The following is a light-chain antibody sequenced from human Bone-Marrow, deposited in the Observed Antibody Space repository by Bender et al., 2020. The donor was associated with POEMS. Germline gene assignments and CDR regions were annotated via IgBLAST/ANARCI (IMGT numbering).Light chain of an antibody. V-gene: IGLV3-25*02. Sequence: SYELTQPPSVSVSPGQRARITCSGDALPKQYAYWYQQKAGQAPLLMIYKDSERPSGIPERFSGSTSGTTVTLTISGVQAEDEADYHCQSADASGTYWLFGGGTKLTVL. J-gene: IGLJ3*02. CDR1: ALPKQY. CDR3: QSADASGTYWL. CDR2: KDS.